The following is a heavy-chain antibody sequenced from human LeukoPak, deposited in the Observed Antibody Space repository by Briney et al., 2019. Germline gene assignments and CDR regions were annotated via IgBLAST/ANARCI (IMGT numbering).Heavy chain of an antibody. D-gene: IGHD1-1*01. J-gene: IGHJ4*02. CDR3: ARGPAGVGTPFDY. Sequence: GGSLRLSCAASGFTFSSYEMNWVRQAPGKGLEWVSYISSSGSTMYYADSVKGRFTISRDNAKNSLYLQMNSLRAEDTAVYYCARGPAGVGTPFDYWGQGTLVTVSS. CDR2: ISSSGSTM. CDR1: GFTFSSYE. V-gene: IGHV3-48*03.